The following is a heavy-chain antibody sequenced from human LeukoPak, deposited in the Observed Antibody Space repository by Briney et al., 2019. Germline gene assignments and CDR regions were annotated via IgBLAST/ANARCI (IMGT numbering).Heavy chain of an antibody. J-gene: IGHJ3*02. CDR2: IYYSGST. CDR1: GGSISSSSYY. CDR3: ARHGRTSDAFDI. Sequence: SETLSLTCTVSGGSISSSSYYWGWFRQPPGKGLEWIGSIYYSGSTYYNPSLKSRVTISVDTSKNQFSLKLSSVTAADTAVYYCARHGRTSDAFDIWGQGTMVTVSS. D-gene: IGHD1-14*01. V-gene: IGHV4-39*01.